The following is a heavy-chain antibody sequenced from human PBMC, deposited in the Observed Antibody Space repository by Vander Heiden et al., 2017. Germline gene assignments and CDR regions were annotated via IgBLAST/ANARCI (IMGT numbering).Heavy chain of an antibody. D-gene: IGHD2-21*01. V-gene: IGHV3-30*18. CDR1: GFTLSTYG. CDR3: AKYGDYHYGMDV. Sequence: QVQLVESGGGVVQPGKSLRLSWAASGFTLSTYGMHWVRQAPGKGLEWVTLISDDGRKKYYADSVKGRFTISRDKSKNTLYLQMNSLRPEDTAVYYCAKYGDYHYGMDVWGQGTTVTVSS. CDR2: ISDDGRKK. J-gene: IGHJ6*02.